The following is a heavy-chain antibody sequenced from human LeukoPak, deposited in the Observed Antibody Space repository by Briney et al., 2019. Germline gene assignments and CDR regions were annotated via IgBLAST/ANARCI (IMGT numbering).Heavy chain of an antibody. V-gene: IGHV3-30*18. Sequence: GRSLRLSCAASGFTFSSYGMHGVRQAPGKGLEWVAVISYDGSNKYYADSVKGRFTISRDNSKNTLYLQMNSPRAEDTAVYYCAKDLSYYDCSGPFDYWGQGTLVTVSS. CDR2: ISYDGSNK. CDR1: GFTFSSYG. J-gene: IGHJ4*02. CDR3: AKDLSYYDCSGPFDY. D-gene: IGHD3-22*01.